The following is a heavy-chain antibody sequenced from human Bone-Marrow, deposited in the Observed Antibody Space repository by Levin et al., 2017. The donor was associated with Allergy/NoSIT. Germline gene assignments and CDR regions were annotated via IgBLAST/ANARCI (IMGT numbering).Heavy chain of an antibody. Sequence: GESLKISCEGSGYSFTTYYITWVRQMPGKGLEWMGRIDPSDSYTNYSPSFQGHVTISADKSINTAYLQWSSLQASDTAMYYCARLLRGSYYYMDVWGKGTTDTVSS. J-gene: IGHJ6*03. V-gene: IGHV5-10-1*01. CDR3: ARLLRGSYYYMDV. CDR2: IDPSDSYT. CDR1: GYSFTTYY. D-gene: IGHD3-10*01.